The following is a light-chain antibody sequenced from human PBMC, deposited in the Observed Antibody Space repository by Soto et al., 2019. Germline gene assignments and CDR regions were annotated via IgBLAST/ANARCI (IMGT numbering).Light chain of an antibody. V-gene: IGLV2-14*01. Sequence: QSVLTQPASVSGSPGQSITISCTGTSSDVGGYNYVSWYQQHPGKAPKLMIYEVSNRPSGVSYRFSGSKSGNTASLTISGLQAEDEADYYCSSYTSSNTLVFGTGTKLTVL. CDR3: SSYTSSNTLV. J-gene: IGLJ1*01. CDR2: EVS. CDR1: SSDVGGYNY.